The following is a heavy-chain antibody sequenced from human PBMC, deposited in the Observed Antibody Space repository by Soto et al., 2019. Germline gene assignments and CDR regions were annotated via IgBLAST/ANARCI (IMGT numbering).Heavy chain of an antibody. J-gene: IGHJ4*02. CDR1: GCTFSSYA. CDR3: AKGGQYYDTSAKGVH. CDR2: INYSGDDT. V-gene: IGHV3-23*01. Sequence: EVQLLESGGDLVQPGGSLRLSCAASGCTFSSYAMSWVRQAPGKGLEWVSGINYSGDDTNYADSVKGRFTISRDNSKKTLYLQMNSLRAEDTAVYYCAKGGQYYDTSAKGVHWGQGTLVTVSS. D-gene: IGHD3-22*01.